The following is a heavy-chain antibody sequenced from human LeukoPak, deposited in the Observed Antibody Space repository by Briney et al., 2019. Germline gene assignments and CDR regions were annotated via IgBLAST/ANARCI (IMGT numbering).Heavy chain of an antibody. Sequence: GGSLRLSCVASGFTFNTYAMTGVRQAPGKGLEWVSSFSVSGGGTYYADSVRGRFIISRDNSKNTLYLHMSSLRAEDTAVYYCVKDWRDESNCGGDCLQYWGQGTLVTVSS. D-gene: IGHD2-21*02. CDR1: GFTFNTYA. V-gene: IGHV3-23*01. CDR3: VKDWRDESNCGGDCLQY. CDR2: FSVSGGGT. J-gene: IGHJ4*02.